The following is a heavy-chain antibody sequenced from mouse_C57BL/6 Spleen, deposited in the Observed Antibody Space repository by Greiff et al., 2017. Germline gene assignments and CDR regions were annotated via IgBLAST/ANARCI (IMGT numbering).Heavy chain of an antibody. CDR1: GYTFTSYW. J-gene: IGHJ4*01. CDR3: ARLLGRAMDY. CDR2: IAPSDSYT. Sequence: VQLQQPGAELVMPGASVKLSCKASGYTFTSYWMHWVKQRPGQGLEWIGEIAPSDSYTNYNQKFKGKSTLTVDKSSSTAYMQLSSLTSEDSAVYYCARLLGRAMDYWGQGTSVTVPS. V-gene: IGHV1-69*01. D-gene: IGHD4-1*01.